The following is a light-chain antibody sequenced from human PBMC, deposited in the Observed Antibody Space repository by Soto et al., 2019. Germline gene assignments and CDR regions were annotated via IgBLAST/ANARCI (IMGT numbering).Light chain of an antibody. J-gene: IGKJ1*01. CDR1: QDIRSY. Sequence: DIQMTQSPSSLSASVGDRVTITCRAGQDIRSYLNWYQQKPGKVPQLLIYATSFLQIGVPSRFSASGSGTDLSLVITDLQLEDSATYYCQQGYTSRWTSGQGTKVEI. CDR2: ATS. V-gene: IGKV1-39*01. CDR3: QQGYTSRWT.